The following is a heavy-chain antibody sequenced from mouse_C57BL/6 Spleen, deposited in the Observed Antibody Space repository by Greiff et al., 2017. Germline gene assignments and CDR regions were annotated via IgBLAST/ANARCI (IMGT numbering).Heavy chain of an antibody. CDR1: GYTFTSYW. CDR3: ARYPYYYGSSYGYFDV. Sequence: VQLQQPGAELVRPGSSVKLSCKASGYTFTSYWMHWVKQRPIRGLEWIGNIDPSDSETHYNQKFKDKATLTVDKSSSTAYMQLSSLTSEDSAVYYCARYPYYYGSSYGYFDVWGTGTTVTVSS. J-gene: IGHJ1*03. D-gene: IGHD1-1*01. V-gene: IGHV1-52*01. CDR2: IDPSDSET.